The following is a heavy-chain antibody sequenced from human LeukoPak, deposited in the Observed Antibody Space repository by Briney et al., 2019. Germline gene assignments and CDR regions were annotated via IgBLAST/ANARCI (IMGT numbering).Heavy chain of an antibody. D-gene: IGHD6-19*01. Sequence: ASVKVSCKASGYTFTNYAIHWVRQAPGQRLEWMGWINAGNGNTNYSQEFQGRVTISRDKSASTAYMELSSLRSEDTALYYCARIKEGSSGWYYWGQGTLVTVSS. CDR2: INAGNGNT. CDR3: ARIKEGSSGWYY. V-gene: IGHV1-3*01. CDR1: GYTFTNYA. J-gene: IGHJ4*02.